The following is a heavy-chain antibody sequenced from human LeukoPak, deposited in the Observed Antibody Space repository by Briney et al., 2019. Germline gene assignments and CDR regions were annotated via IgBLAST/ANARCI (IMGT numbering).Heavy chain of an antibody. CDR1: GGSISSYY. CDR3: ARVGYGNNDDAFDI. Sequence: SETLSLTCTVSGGSISSYYWSWIRQPAGKGLEWIGHIYISGSTKYNPSLKSRVTISVDTSKNQFSLNLSSVTAADTAVYYCARVGYGNNDDAFDIWGQGTMVTASS. D-gene: IGHD4-17*01. J-gene: IGHJ3*02. CDR2: IYISGST. V-gene: IGHV4-4*07.